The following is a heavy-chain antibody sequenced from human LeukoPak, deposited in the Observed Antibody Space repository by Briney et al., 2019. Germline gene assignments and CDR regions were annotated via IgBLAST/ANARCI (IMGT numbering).Heavy chain of an antibody. CDR1: GFTFSDYY. J-gene: IGHJ4*02. CDR2: ISSSGSTI. CDR3: AKDRSSSWPYFDY. D-gene: IGHD6-13*01. V-gene: IGHV3-11*01. Sequence: GGSLRLSCAASGFTFSDYYMSWIRQAPGKGLEWVSYISSSGSTIYYADSVKGRFTISRDNAKNSLYLQMNSLRAEDTAVYYCAKDRSSSWPYFDYWGQGTLVTVSS.